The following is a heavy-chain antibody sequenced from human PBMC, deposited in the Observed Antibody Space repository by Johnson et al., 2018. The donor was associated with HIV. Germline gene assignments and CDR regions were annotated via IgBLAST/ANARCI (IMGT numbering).Heavy chain of an antibody. V-gene: IGHV3-33*06. CDR3: AKTGGGAALDI. J-gene: IGHJ3*02. D-gene: IGHD3-16*01. Sequence: VQLVESGGGVVQPGRSLRLSCAASGFTFSRYGMHWVRQAPGKGLEWVAVIWYDGSNKYYADSVKGRFTISRDNSKNTLYLQMNSLRVDDTAVYYCAKTGGGAALDIWGQGTMVTVSS. CDR1: GFTFSRYG. CDR2: IWYDGSNK.